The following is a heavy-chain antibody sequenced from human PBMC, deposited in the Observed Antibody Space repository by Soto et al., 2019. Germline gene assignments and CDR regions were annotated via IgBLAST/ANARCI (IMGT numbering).Heavy chain of an antibody. D-gene: IGHD2-15*01. J-gene: IGHJ5*02. V-gene: IGHV3-48*01. Sequence: EVQLVESGGGLVQPGGSLRLSCAASGFTFSSYSMHWVRQAPGKGLQWVSYISSSSSTIYYADSVKGRFTISRDNAENSLYLQMNSLRAEDTAVYYCARDLPRCSDETCWDAWCQGTLVTVSS. CDR1: GFTFSSYS. CDR3: ARDLPRCSDETCWDA. CDR2: ISSSSSTI.